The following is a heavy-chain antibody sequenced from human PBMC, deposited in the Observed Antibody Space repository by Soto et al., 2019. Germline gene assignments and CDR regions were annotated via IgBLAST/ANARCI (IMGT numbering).Heavy chain of an antibody. CDR2: INHSGST. CDR1: GGSFSGYY. V-gene: IGHV4-34*01. J-gene: IGHJ3*02. Sequence: SETLSLTCAVYGGSFSGYYWSWIRQPPGKGLEWIGEINHSGSTNYNPSLKSRVTISVDTSKNQFSLKLSSVTAADTAVYYCAREERSGWYYDAFDIWGQGTMVTVSS. CDR3: AREERSGWYYDAFDI. D-gene: IGHD6-19*01.